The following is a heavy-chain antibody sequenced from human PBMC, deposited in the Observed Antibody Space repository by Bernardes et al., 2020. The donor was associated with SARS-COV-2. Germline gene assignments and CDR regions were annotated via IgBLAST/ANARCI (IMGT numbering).Heavy chain of an antibody. V-gene: IGHV7-4-1*02. D-gene: IGHD1-26*01. CDR1: GYTFTSYA. CDR3: ARVWEDENYYYYGMDV. J-gene: IGHJ6*02. CDR2: INTNTRNP. Sequence: ASVKVSCKASGYTFTSYAMNFVRQAPGQGLEWMGWINTNTRNPTYAQGFTGRFVFSLDTSVSTAYLQISSLKAEDTAVYYCARVWEDENYYYYGMDVWGQGTTVTVSS.